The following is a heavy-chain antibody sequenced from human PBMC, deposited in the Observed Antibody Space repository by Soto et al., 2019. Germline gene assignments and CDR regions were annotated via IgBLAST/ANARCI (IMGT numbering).Heavy chain of an antibody. V-gene: IGHV4-34*01. Sequence: FSGYCWSLISQPPGKGLEWIGEINHSGSTNYNPSLKSRVTISVDTSKNQFSLKLSSVTAADTAVYYCAKGRGSGSYSDYYYYMDVWGKGTTVTVSS. CDR3: AKGRGSGSYSDYYYYMDV. CDR2: INHSGST. CDR1: FSGYC. D-gene: IGHD3-10*01. J-gene: IGHJ6*03.